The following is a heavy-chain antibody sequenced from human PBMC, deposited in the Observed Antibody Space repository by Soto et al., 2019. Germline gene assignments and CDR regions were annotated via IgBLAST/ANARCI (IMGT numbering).Heavy chain of an antibody. V-gene: IGHV4-31*03. J-gene: IGHJ5*02. CDR2: IYYSGST. CDR3: ARGTRQQLANTFDP. CDR1: GGSISSGGYY. Sequence: PSETLSLTCTVSGGSISSGGYYWSWIRQHPGKGLEWIWYIYYSGSTYYNPSLKSRVTISVDTSKNQFSLKLSSVTAADTAVYYCARGTRQQLANTFDPWGQGTLVTVSS. D-gene: IGHD6-13*01.